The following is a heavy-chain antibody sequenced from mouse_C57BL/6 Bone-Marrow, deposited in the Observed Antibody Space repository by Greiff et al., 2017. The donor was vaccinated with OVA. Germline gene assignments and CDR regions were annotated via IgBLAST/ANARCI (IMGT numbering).Heavy chain of an antibody. D-gene: IGHD2-5*01. Sequence: EVKLMESGAELVRPGASVKLSCTASGFNIKDYYMHWVKQRPEQGLEWIGRIDPEDGDTEYAPKFQGKATMTADTSSNTAYLQLSSLTSEDTAVYYCTRYYSNYVWYFDVWGTGTTVTVSS. J-gene: IGHJ1*03. CDR3: TRYYSNYVWYFDV. V-gene: IGHV14-1*01. CDR1: GFNIKDYY. CDR2: IDPEDGDT.